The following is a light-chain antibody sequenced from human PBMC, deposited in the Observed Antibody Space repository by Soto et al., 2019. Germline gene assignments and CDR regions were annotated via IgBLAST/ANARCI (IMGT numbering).Light chain of an antibody. CDR3: QQYGSSPRA. J-gene: IGKJ2*01. CDR1: QSVSSNY. CDR2: GAS. V-gene: IGKV3-20*01. Sequence: EIVLTQSPGTLSLSPGERATLSCRASQSVSSNYLAWYQQKPGQAPRLLIYGASSRATGIPDRFSGSGSGTDFTLTVSRLEPEDFAVYYCQQYGSSPRAFGRVTKLEIK.